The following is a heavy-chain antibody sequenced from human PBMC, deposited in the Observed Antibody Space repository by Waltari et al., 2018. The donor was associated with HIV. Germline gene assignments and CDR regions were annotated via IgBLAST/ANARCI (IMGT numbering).Heavy chain of an antibody. CDR2: INAGNGNT. Sequence: QVQLVQSGAEVKKPGASVKVSCKASGYTFTSYAMHWVRQAPGQRLEWMGWINAGNGNTKYSQKFQGRVTITRDTSASTAYMELSSLRSEDTAVYYCARAWGHYYGSGSVGDYGMDVWGQGTTVTVSS. J-gene: IGHJ6*02. CDR3: ARAWGHYYGSGSVGDYGMDV. CDR1: GYTFTSYA. V-gene: IGHV1-3*01. D-gene: IGHD3-10*01.